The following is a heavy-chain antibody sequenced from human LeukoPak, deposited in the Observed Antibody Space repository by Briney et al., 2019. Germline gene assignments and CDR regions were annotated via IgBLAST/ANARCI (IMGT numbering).Heavy chain of an antibody. CDR3: ARGPRWLTSYYFDY. CDR2: INHSGST. D-gene: IGHD6-19*01. J-gene: IGHJ4*02. CDR1: GGSFSGYY. V-gene: IGHV4-34*01. Sequence: PSETLSLTCAVYGGSFSGYYWSWIRQPPGKGLEWIGEINHSGSTNYNPSLKSRVTISVDTSKNQFSLKLSSVTAADTAVYYCARGPRWLTSYYFDYWGQGTLVTASS.